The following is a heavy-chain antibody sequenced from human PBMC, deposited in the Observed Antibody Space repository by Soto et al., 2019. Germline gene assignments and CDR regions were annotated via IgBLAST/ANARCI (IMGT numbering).Heavy chain of an antibody. D-gene: IGHD4-17*01. J-gene: IGHJ3*02. Sequence: SQTLSLTCAISGDSVSSNSAAWNWIRQSPSRGLEWLGRTYYRSKWYNDYAVSVKSRIIINPDTSKNQFSLQLNSVTPEDTAVYYCARVGFYGDYVYDAFDIWGQGTMVTVSS. CDR1: GDSVSSNSAA. V-gene: IGHV6-1*01. CDR3: ARVGFYGDYVYDAFDI. CDR2: TYYRSKWYN.